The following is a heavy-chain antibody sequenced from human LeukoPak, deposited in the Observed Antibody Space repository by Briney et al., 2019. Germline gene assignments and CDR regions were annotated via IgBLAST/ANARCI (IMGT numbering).Heavy chain of an antibody. Sequence: SETLSLTCTVSGGSISSYYWSWIRQPPGKGLEWIGAIYYSGSTSYNPSLKSRVTMSVDTSKNQFSLKLSSVTAADTAVYYCARQIMVRGAVYGMDVWGQGTTVTVSS. CDR1: GGSISSYY. CDR3: ARQIMVRGAVYGMDV. J-gene: IGHJ6*02. V-gene: IGHV4-59*08. CDR2: IYYSGST. D-gene: IGHD3-10*01.